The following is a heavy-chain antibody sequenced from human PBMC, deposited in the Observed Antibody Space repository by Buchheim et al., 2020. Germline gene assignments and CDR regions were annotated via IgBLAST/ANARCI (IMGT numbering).Heavy chain of an antibody. CDR3: SRGGPAWEGALYYFDH. CDR1: GFTFSNYW. Sequence: EVQLVESGGGLVQPGGSLRLSCAASGFTFSNYWMHWVRQAPGKGLVWVSRINSDGSSTNFADSVKGRFTISRDNAKNTPHLQMNSLRAEDTAVYYCSRGGPAWEGALYYFDHWGQGTL. D-gene: IGHD1-26*01. CDR2: INSDGSST. J-gene: IGHJ4*02. V-gene: IGHV3-74*01.